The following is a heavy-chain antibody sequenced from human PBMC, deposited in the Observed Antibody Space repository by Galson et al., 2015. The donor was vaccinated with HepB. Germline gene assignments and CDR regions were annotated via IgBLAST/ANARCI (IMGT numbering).Heavy chain of an antibody. CDR2: INPNSGNT. Sequence: SVKVSCKASGYTFTGYYMHWVRQAPGQGLEWMGWINPNSGNTGYAQKFQGRVTMTRNTSISTAYMELSSLRSEDTAVYYCARAPVWSGSYYYMDVWGKGTTVTVSS. CDR3: ARAPVWSGSYYYMDV. V-gene: IGHV1-8*02. J-gene: IGHJ6*03. CDR1: GYTFTGYY. D-gene: IGHD1-26*01.